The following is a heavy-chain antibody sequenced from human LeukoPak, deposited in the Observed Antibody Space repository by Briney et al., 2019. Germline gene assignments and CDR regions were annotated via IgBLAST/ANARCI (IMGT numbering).Heavy chain of an antibody. CDR2: IYSGGSA. CDR3: ARAPYDSSGYYSTFDS. D-gene: IGHD3-22*01. Sequence: PGGSLRLSCSASGXTVSSNYRSWVRQAPGKGLEWVSIIYSGGSAYYADSVKGRFTTSRDNSKNTLYLQMNSLRAEDTAVYYCARAPYDSSGYYSTFDSWGQGTLVTVSS. CDR1: GXTVSSNY. V-gene: IGHV3-53*01. J-gene: IGHJ4*02.